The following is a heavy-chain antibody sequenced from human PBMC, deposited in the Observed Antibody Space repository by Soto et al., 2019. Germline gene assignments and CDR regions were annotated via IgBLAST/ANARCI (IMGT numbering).Heavy chain of an antibody. CDR3: AKDRDYDLLTGFPEDLIYYYNYGMDV. V-gene: IGHV3-30*18. J-gene: IGHJ6*02. CDR2: ISYDGSNK. D-gene: IGHD3-9*01. CDR1: GFTFSSYG. Sequence: QVQLVESGGGVVQPGRSLRLSCAASGFTFSSYGMHWVRQAPGKGLEWVAVISYDGSNKYYVDSVKGRCTISRDNSKNTLYLLMHSLRAEDTAVYYCAKDRDYDLLTGFPEDLIYYYNYGMDVWGQGTTVTVSS.